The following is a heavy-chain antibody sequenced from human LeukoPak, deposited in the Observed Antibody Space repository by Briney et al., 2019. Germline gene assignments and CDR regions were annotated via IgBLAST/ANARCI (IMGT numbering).Heavy chain of an antibody. J-gene: IGHJ5*02. CDR1: GYTFTSHD. CDR3: LRGHHSAMALPFWFDP. Sequence: ASVKVSCKASGYTFTSHDINWARQATGQGLEWMGWMNPNSGNTGYAQRFQGRVTMTRDTSISAAYMELNSLRSDDTAVYYCLRGHHSAMALPFWFDPWGQGTLVTVSS. D-gene: IGHD5-18*01. CDR2: MNPNSGNT. V-gene: IGHV1-8*01.